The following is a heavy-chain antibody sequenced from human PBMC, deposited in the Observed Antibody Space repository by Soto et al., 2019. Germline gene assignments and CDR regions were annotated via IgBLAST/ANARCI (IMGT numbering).Heavy chain of an antibody. CDR3: ARGSRGQQLGDINYYYYGMDV. J-gene: IGHJ6*02. CDR1: GGSFSGYY. V-gene: IGHV4-34*01. D-gene: IGHD6-13*01. Sequence: KPSETLSLTCAVYGGSFSGYYWSWIRQPPGKGLEWIGEINHSGSTNYNPSLKSRVTISVDTSKNQFSLKLSSVTAADTAVYYCARGSRGQQLGDINYYYYGMDVWGQGTTVTVSS. CDR2: INHSGST.